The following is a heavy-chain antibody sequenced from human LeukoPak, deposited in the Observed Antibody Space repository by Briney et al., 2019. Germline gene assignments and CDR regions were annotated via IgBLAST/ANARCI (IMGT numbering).Heavy chain of an antibody. J-gene: IGHJ4*02. CDR2: INHSGST. Sequence: SETLSLTCAVYGGSFSGYYWSWIRQPPGKGLEWIGEINHSGSTNYNPSLKSRVTISVDTSKNQFSLKLSSVTAADTAVYYCASVKYSGYDYYFDYWGQGTLVTVSS. D-gene: IGHD5-12*01. CDR3: ASVKYSGYDYYFDY. CDR1: GGSFSGYY. V-gene: IGHV4-34*01.